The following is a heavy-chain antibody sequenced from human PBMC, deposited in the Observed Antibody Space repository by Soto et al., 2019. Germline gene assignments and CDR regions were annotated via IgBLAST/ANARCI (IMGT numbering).Heavy chain of an antibody. V-gene: IGHV4-4*07. CDR1: GGSISSYY. J-gene: IGHJ5*02. CDR3: ASEYYDSSGYYPFDP. Sequence: PSETLSLTCTVSGGSISSYYWSWIRQPAGKGLEWIGRIYTSGSTNYNPSLKSRVTMSVDTSKNQFSLKLSSVTAADTAVYYCASEYYDSSGYYPFDPWGQGTLVTVS. D-gene: IGHD3-22*01. CDR2: IYTSGST.